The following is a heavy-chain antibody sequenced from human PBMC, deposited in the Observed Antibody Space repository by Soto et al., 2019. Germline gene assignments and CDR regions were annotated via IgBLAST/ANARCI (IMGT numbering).Heavy chain of an antibody. Sequence: GGSLRLSCVASGFTFNTYGMHWVRQAPGKGLEWVAVIWYDGSKKYYADSVKGRFTISRDNSKNTLFLQMSSLRAEDSAVYYCAREFGSLDYWGQGTLVTVSS. V-gene: IGHV3-33*01. D-gene: IGHD3-10*01. CDR3: AREFGSLDY. CDR2: IWYDGSKK. J-gene: IGHJ4*02. CDR1: GFTFNTYG.